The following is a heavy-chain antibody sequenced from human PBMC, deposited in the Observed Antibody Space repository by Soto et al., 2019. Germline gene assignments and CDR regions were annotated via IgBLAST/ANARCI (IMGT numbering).Heavy chain of an antibody. D-gene: IGHD6-19*01. CDR3: ARDAGAVAGSDVHFQH. Sequence: EVQLVESGGGLVKPGGSLRLSCAASGFTFSSYSMNWVRQAPGKGLEWVSSISSSSSYIYYADSVKGRFTISRDNAKNSLYLQMNSLRAEDTAVYYCARDAGAVAGSDVHFQHWGQGTLVTVSS. CDR1: GFTFSSYS. CDR2: ISSSSSYI. J-gene: IGHJ1*01. V-gene: IGHV3-21*01.